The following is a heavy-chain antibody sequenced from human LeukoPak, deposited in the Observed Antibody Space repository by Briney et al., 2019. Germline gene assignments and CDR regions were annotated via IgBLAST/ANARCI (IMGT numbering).Heavy chain of an antibody. CDR1: GYTFTSYD. CDR2: MNPNSGNT. J-gene: IGHJ6*02. CDR3: ARDRKYCTNGVCYGYYGMDV. D-gene: IGHD2-8*01. Sequence: GASVKVSCKASGYTFTSYDINWVRQATGQGLEWMGWMNPNSGNTGYAQKFQGRVTMTRNTSISTAYMELSSLRSEDTAVYYCARDRKYCTNGVCYGYYGMDVWGQGTTVTVSS. V-gene: IGHV1-8*01.